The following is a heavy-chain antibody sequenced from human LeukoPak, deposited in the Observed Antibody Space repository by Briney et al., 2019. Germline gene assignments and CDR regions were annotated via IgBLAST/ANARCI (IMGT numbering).Heavy chain of an antibody. J-gene: IGHJ4*02. CDR2: IYYSGST. D-gene: IGHD2-8*02. CDR1: GGSINSSNHY. Sequence: PETLSLTCTVSGGSINSSNHYWGWIRQSPGEGLEWIGSIYYSGSTYYNPSLKSRVTISVDTSKNQFSLKLNSVTATDTAVYYCASAHYEATGLGYYFKFWGQGTLVSVSS. V-gene: IGHV4-39*01. CDR3: ASAHYEATGLGYYFKF.